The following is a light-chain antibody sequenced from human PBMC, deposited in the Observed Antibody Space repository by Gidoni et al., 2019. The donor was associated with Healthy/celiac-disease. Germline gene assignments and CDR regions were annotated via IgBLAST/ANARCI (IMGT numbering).Light chain of an antibody. CDR1: QSISSY. CDR2: AAS. CDR3: QQSYSTPR. V-gene: IGKV1-39*01. J-gene: IGKJ2*03. Sequence: DIQMTQSPSPLSASVGDRVTITCRASQSISSYLNWYQQKPGKAPKLLIYAASSLQSGVPSRFSGSGSGTDFTIIISRLQPEDFATYYCQQSYSTPRFGQGTKLEIK.